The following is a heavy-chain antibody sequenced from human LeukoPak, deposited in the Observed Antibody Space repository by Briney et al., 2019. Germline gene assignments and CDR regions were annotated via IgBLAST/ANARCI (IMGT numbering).Heavy chain of an antibody. J-gene: IGHJ4*02. CDR2: ISYDGSNK. Sequence: GRSLRLSCAASGFTFSSYGMHWVRQAPGKGLEWVAVISYDGSNKYYADSVKGRFIISRDNSKNTLYLQMNSLRAEDTAVYYCAKDIGSGWYYFDYWGQGTLVTASS. CDR1: GFTFSSYG. CDR3: AKDIGSGWYYFDY. V-gene: IGHV3-30*18. D-gene: IGHD6-19*01.